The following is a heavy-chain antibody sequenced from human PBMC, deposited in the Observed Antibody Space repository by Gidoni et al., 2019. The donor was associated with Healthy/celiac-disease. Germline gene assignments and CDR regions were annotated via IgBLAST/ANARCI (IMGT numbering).Heavy chain of an antibody. D-gene: IGHD2-2*01. Sequence: QVQLVASGGGLVQPGGSLRLSCSASGFPFSDYYMSWIRQAPGKGMEWVSYISRSGSTIYYADSVKGRFTISRDNAKNALDLQMNSLRAEDTAVDYCAERYCSSTRCDAFDIWGQGTMVTVSS. CDR1: GFPFSDYY. CDR3: AERYCSSTRCDAFDI. J-gene: IGHJ3*02. V-gene: IGHV3-11*01. CDR2: ISRSGSTI.